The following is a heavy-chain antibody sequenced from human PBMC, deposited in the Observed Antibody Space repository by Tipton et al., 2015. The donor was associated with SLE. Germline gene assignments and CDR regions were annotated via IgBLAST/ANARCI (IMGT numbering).Heavy chain of an antibody. CDR3: VRLLAGSTGFDY. J-gene: IGHJ4*02. Sequence: QVQLVQSGPEVKKPGSSVTVSCKASGGTFSRSSINWVRQAPGQGLKWMGGIIPIFGSPDYAQEFQGRVTISAVDSASIVYMELSSLRYEDTAVYFCVRLLAGSTGFDYWGQGTLVTVSS. D-gene: IGHD6-19*01. CDR2: IIPIFGSP. CDR1: GGTFSRSS. V-gene: IGHV1-69*01.